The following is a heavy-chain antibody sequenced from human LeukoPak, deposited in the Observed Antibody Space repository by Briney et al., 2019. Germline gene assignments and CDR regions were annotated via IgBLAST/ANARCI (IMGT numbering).Heavy chain of an antibody. CDR1: GGSISSYY. CDR3: ARGIAVAGTSL. J-gene: IGHJ4*02. D-gene: IGHD6-19*01. CDR2: IYYGGST. Sequence: SETLSLTCTVSGGSISSYYWSWIRQPPGKGLEWIGYIYYGGSTNYNPSLKSRVTISVDTSKNQFSLKLSSVTAADTAVYYCARGIAVAGTSLWGQGTLVTVSS. V-gene: IGHV4-59*01.